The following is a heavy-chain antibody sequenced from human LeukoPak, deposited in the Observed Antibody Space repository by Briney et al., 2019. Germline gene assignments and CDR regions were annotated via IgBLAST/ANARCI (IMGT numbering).Heavy chain of an antibody. CDR1: GFTFSSYA. J-gene: IGHJ3*02. V-gene: IGHV3-7*04. CDR2: IKQDGSDK. Sequence: GSLRLSCAASGFTFSSYAMSWVRQAPGKGPEWVAHIKQDGSDKNYADSVKGRFTVSRDNAKNSLYLQMNSLRAEDTAVYYCARVYCSSTSCYAFDIWGQGTMVTVSS. CDR3: ARVYCSSTSCYAFDI. D-gene: IGHD2-2*01.